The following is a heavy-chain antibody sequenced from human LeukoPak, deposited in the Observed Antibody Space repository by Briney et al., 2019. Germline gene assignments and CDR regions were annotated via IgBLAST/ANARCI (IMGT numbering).Heavy chain of an antibody. CDR1: GGSFSGYY. CDR2: INHSGST. Sequence: KASETLSLTCAVYGGSFSGYYWSWIRQPPGKGLEWIGEINHSGSTNYNPSLKSRVTISVDTSKNQFSLKLSSVTAADTAVYYCARVIVVVPAANYFDYWGQGTLVTVSS. CDR3: ARVIVVVPAANYFDY. D-gene: IGHD2-2*01. V-gene: IGHV4-34*01. J-gene: IGHJ4*02.